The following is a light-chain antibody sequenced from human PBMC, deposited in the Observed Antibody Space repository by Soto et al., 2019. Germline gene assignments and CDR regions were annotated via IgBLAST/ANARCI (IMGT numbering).Light chain of an antibody. J-gene: IGKJ1*01. V-gene: IGKV1-5*01. CDR3: QHMRT. CDR1: QSISSW. CDR2: DAS. Sequence: DIQMTQSPSTLSASVGDRVTITCRASQSISSWLAWYQQKPGKAPKLLIYDASSLESGVPSRFSGSGSGTEFTLTISSLQPDDFGSYYCQHMRTCGQGTKVDIK.